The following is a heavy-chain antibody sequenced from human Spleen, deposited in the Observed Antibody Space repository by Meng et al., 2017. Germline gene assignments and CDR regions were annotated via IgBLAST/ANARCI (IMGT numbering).Heavy chain of an antibody. J-gene: IGHJ2*01. V-gene: IGHV4-34*01. CDR1: GGSFSGYY. CDR2: INHSGGT. CDR3: AREASGDRWYFDI. D-gene: IGHD1-26*01. Sequence: QVQLQQGGAGLLKPSETLSLTCAVYGGSFSGYYWSWIRQPPGKGLEWIGDINHSGGTNYNPSLKSRVTISVDTSKNQFSLKLTSVTAADTAVYYCAREASGDRWYFDIWGRGTLVTVSS.